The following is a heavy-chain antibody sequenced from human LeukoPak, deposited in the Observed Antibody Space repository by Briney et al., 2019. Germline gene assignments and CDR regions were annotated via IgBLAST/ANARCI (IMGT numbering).Heavy chain of an antibody. V-gene: IGHV3-64*02. CDR2: IASDGGST. D-gene: IGHD2-21*02. CDR1: GFTFSMYP. Sequence: GGSLRLSCAASGFTFSMYPMYWVRQAPGKGLEYVSAIASDGGSTYYADSVVDRFTISRDNSQNTLFLQMGRLRPDDMAVYYCARRAGADSYFYFDLWGCGTLVTVSS. CDR3: ARRAGADSYFYFDL. J-gene: IGHJ2*01.